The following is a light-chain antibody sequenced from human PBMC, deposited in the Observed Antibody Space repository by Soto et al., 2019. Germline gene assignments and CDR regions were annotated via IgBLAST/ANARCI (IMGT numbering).Light chain of an antibody. CDR3: SSYTSSSTPEFV. Sequence: QSVLTQPASVSGSPGQSITISCTGTSSDVGGYNYVSWYQQHPGKAPKLMIYDVSNRPSGVSNRFSGSKSGNTASLTISGLQAEDEADYYCSSYTSSSTPEFVFGTGTKVTV. V-gene: IGLV2-14*01. CDR2: DVS. CDR1: SSDVGGYNY. J-gene: IGLJ1*01.